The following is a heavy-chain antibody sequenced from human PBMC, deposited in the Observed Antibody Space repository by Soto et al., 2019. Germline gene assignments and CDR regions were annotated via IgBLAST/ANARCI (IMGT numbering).Heavy chain of an antibody. J-gene: IGHJ4*02. Sequence: VQLVDSGGGLIEPGGSLRLSCAASGFTVSSNHMTWIRQAPGRGPEWVSTIYHRRDTFYAHSVKGRFASSRDNSKHMLYLQTNSLRPEDTAVYYCATGVDAAKDGYWGQGTLVPVSS. V-gene: IGHV3-53*01. CDR1: GFTVSSNH. D-gene: IGHD5-18*01. CDR3: ATGVDAAKDGY. CDR2: IYHRRDT.